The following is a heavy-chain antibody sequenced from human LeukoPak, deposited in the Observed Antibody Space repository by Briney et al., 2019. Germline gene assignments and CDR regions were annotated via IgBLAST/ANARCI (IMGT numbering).Heavy chain of an antibody. CDR3: ARAAPYYDFWSGYPFDY. D-gene: IGHD3-3*01. Sequence: SETLSLTCTVSGGSISSYYWSWIRQPAGKGLEWIGRIYTSGSTNYNPSLKSRVTMSVDTSKNQFSLKLSSVTAADTAVYYCARAAPYYDFWSGYPFDYWGQGTLVTVSS. CDR2: IYTSGST. J-gene: IGHJ4*02. CDR1: GGSISSYY. V-gene: IGHV4-4*07.